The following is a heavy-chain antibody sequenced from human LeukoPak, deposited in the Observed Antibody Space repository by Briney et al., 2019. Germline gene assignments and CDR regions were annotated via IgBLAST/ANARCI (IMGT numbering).Heavy chain of an antibody. Sequence: GGSLRLSCAASGFTFSSYGMHWVRQAPGKGLEWVAVIWYDGSNKYYADSVKGRFTISRDNSKNTLYLQMNSLRDEDTALYYCARNLISVAGELDYWGQGALVTVSS. CDR3: ARNLISVAGELDY. V-gene: IGHV3-33*01. CDR2: IWYDGSNK. J-gene: IGHJ4*02. D-gene: IGHD6-19*01. CDR1: GFTFSSYG.